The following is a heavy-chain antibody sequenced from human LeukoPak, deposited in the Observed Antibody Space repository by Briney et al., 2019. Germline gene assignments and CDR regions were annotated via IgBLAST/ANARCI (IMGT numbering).Heavy chain of an antibody. V-gene: IGHV4-59*12. CDR3: ARDKVAGLMSSYYYDSSGYTD. D-gene: IGHD3-22*01. CDR1: GGSISSYY. CDR2: IYHSGST. Sequence: SETLSLTCTVSGGSISSYYWSWIRQPPGKGLEWIGEIYHSGSTYYNSSLKSRVTISVDTSKNQFSLKLSSVTAADTAVYYCARDKVAGLMSSYYYDSSGYTDWGQGTLVTVSS. J-gene: IGHJ4*02.